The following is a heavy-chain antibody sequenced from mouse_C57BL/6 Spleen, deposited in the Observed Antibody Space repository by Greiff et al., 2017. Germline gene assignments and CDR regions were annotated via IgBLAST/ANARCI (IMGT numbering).Heavy chain of an antibody. Sequence: VKLMESGPELVKPGASVKISCKASGYAFSSSWMHWVKQRPIQGLEWIGNIDPSDSETHYNQKFKDKATLTVDKSSSTAYMQLSSLTSEDSAVYYCARGTLYYYAMDYWGQGTSVTVSS. CDR2: IDPSDSET. D-gene: IGHD3-3*01. CDR3: ARGTLYYYAMDY. CDR1: GYAFSSSW. V-gene: IGHV1-52*01. J-gene: IGHJ4*01.